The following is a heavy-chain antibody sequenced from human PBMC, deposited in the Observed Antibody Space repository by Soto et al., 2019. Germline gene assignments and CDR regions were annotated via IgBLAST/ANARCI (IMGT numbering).Heavy chain of an antibody. CDR3: ARDRITFGGVPQPNWFDP. J-gene: IGHJ5*02. D-gene: IGHD3-16*01. CDR1: GGTFSSYA. Sequence: SVKVSCKASGGTFSSYAISWVRQAPGQGLEWMGGIIPIFGTANYAQKFQGRVTITADKSTSTAYMELSSLRSEDTAVYYCARDRITFGGVPQPNWFDPWGQGTPVTVSS. CDR2: IIPIFGTA. V-gene: IGHV1-69*06.